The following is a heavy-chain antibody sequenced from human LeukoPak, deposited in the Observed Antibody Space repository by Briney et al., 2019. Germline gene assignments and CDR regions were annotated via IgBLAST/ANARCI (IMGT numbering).Heavy chain of an antibody. CDR1: GFTFSASW. D-gene: IGHD1-26*01. J-gene: IGHJ4*02. CDR2: IKDNARGE. V-gene: IGHV3-7*01. CDR3: ARDGSRGWDY. Sequence: GGSLRLSCAASGFTFSASWMTWVRQAPGKGLEWVANIKDNARGEYYVDSVKGRFTVSRDNAKNSVYLQMNSLRAEDTAVYYCARDGSRGWDYWGQGTLVTVSS.